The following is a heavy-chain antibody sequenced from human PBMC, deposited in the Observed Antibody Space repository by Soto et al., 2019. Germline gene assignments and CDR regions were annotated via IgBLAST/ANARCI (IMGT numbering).Heavy chain of an antibody. J-gene: IGHJ4*02. CDR1: GYTFTSYG. V-gene: IGHV1-18*01. CDR2: ISAYNGNT. D-gene: IGHD5-18*01. CDR3: ERVPALNVNTAQKFVD. Sequence: QVQLVQSGAEVKKPGASVKVSCKVSGYTFTSYGISWLRQAPGQGLEWVGWISAYNGNTNYAQRLEGRVVLTTHTFASTAYMELRSQRSDDTALYFCERVPALNVNTAQKFVDWGQGTLVSVSS.